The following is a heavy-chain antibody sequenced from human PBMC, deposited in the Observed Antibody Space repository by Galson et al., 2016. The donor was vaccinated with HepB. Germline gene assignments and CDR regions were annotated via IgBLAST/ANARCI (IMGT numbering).Heavy chain of an antibody. CDR2: ITGADADT. J-gene: IGHJ4*02. V-gene: IGHV3-23*01. Sequence: SLRLSCAATGFTLRTYATSWVRQGPGKGLEWVSGITGADADTYYADAVKGRFTISRDNAKNTVYLQMNSLGVEDTAVYFCVGRGYNYGIQINWGQGTLVTVSS. CDR1: GFTLRTYA. CDR3: VGRGYNYGIQIN. D-gene: IGHD5-18*01.